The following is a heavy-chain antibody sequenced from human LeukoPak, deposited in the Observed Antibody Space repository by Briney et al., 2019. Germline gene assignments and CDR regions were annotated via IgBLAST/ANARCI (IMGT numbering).Heavy chain of an antibody. CDR2: ITYSGQT. J-gene: IGHJ4*02. CDR3: ASDDFGGNLFHF. Sequence: ASETLSLTCSVFGDSVSSNLYYWAWIRQSPGKGLEWMGLITYSGQTYYNPSLKSRVTISVDSSKNQFSLKLNSVTAADTAVYFCASDDFGGNLFHFWGLGTLVTVSS. CDR1: GDSVSSNLYY. D-gene: IGHD4-23*01. V-gene: IGHV4-39*07.